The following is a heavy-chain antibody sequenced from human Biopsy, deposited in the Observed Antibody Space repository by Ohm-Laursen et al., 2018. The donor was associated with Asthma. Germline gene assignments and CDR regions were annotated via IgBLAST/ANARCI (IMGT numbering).Heavy chain of an antibody. Sequence: SLRLSCAASGFTFSGYAMSWVRQAPGKGLEWVGVISKDASTQDYADSVKGRFTMARDNSKNTLDLQMNSPREEDTAVYYCVRDGTDDAFDIWGQGTVVSVSS. CDR1: GFTFSGYA. V-gene: IGHV3-30*03. D-gene: IGHD1-1*01. CDR3: VRDGTDDAFDI. CDR2: ISKDASTQ. J-gene: IGHJ3*02.